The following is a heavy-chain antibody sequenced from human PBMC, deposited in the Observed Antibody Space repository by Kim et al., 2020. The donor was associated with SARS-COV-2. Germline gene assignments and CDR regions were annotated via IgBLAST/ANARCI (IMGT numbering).Heavy chain of an antibody. J-gene: IGHJ4*02. V-gene: IGHV3-15*01. CDR3: TTDRPLIWYDSSGPDY. CDR1: GFTFSNAW. CDR2: IKSKTDGGTT. D-gene: IGHD3-22*01. Sequence: GGSLRLSCAASGFTFSNAWMSWVRQAPGKGLEWVGRIKSKTDGGTTDYAAPVKGRFTISRDDSKNTLYLQMNSLKTEDTAVYYCTTDRPLIWYDSSGPDYWGQGTLVTVSS.